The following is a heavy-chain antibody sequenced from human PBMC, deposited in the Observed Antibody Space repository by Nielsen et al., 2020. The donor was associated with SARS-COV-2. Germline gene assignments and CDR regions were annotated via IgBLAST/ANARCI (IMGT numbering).Heavy chain of an antibody. CDR2: ISPSNGNT. Sequence: ASVKVSCKASGYTFTSNDITWVRQAPGQGLEWMGRISPSNGNTKYAQRFQGRVTMTTDTATRTAYMELRSLTSDDTAVYYCATDRSRWFGPWGQGTLVTVSS. V-gene: IGHV1-18*04. CDR3: ATDRSRWFGP. CDR1: GYTFTSND. J-gene: IGHJ5*02.